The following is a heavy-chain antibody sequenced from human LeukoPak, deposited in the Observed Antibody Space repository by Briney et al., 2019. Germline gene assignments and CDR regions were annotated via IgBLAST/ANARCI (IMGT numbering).Heavy chain of an antibody. V-gene: IGHV3-23*01. J-gene: IGHJ4*02. CDR2: ISGSGGST. Sequence: GGSLRLSCAASGFTFSSYAMSWVRQAPGKGLEWVSAISGSGGSTYYADSVKGRFTISRDNSKNTLYLQMNSLRAEDTAVYYCAGLEGGYRLVGGDYFDYWGQGTLVTVSS. CDR3: AGLEGGYRLVGGDYFDY. D-gene: IGHD3-16*01. CDR1: GFTFSSYA.